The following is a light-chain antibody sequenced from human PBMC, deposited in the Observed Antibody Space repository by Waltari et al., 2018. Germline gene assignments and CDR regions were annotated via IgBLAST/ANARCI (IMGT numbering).Light chain of an antibody. CDR2: RAS. Sequence: EIVMTQSPATLSVSPGERATLSCTASLSVSTDLAWYQQKRGQTPRLLIYRASTRATDIPVRFRGSGSVTEFNLTISSLQSGDVAVYYCQQYNHWPRTFGQGTRVEIK. CDR1: LSVSTD. J-gene: IGKJ1*01. CDR3: QQYNHWPRT. V-gene: IGKV3D-15*01.